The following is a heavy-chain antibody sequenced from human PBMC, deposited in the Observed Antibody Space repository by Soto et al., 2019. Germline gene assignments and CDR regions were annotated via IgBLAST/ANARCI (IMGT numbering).Heavy chain of an antibody. J-gene: IGHJ6*01. V-gene: IGHV1-69*01. D-gene: IGHD3-22*01. CDR2: IISIFGTA. CDR1: PGTFSSYA. Sequence: VSFTAPPGTFSSYAISWVRQAPGQGLEWMGGIISIFGTANYAQKFQGRVTITADESTSTAYMHLGSLRSGGTAVYYCARGLSDSSGYHQTRGYYEDGMEVWG. CDR3: ARGLSDSSGYHQTRGYYEDGMEV.